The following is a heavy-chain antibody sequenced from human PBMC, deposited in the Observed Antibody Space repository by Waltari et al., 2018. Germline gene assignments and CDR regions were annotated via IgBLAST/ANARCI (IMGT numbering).Heavy chain of an antibody. J-gene: IGHJ4*02. CDR1: GDSIKRGTYF. CDR2: IYTNADT. V-gene: IGHV4-61*02. CDR3: ARDRNYAEFYFDH. D-gene: IGHD1-7*01. Sequence: QVQLQESGPSLVRPSETLSLTCSVSGDSIKRGTYFWAWVRQPAKKGLEWIGRIYTNADTHYNPSLQSRATISLYTSKNQISLNLRSLSAADTAVYYCARDRNYAEFYFDHWGPGILVTVSS.